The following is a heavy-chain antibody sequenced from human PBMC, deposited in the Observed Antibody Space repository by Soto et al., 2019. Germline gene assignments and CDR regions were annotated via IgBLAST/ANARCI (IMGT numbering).Heavy chain of an antibody. J-gene: IGHJ4*02. CDR3: TGEVASGY. CDR1: GFTVSTYG. Sequence: QVQLVESGGGVVQPGRSLRLSCAVSGFTVSTYGMHWVRQAPGKGLEWVAVISRDGGTKYYADSVKGRFTISRDNSRKTLVLEMNSLRSAAMGVYYCTGEVASGYWGQGTLVTVSS. D-gene: IGHD2-8*02. V-gene: IGHV3-30*03. CDR2: ISRDGGTK.